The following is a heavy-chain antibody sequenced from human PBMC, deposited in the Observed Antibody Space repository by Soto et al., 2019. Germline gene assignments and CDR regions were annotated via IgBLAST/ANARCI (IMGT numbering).Heavy chain of an antibody. CDR3: AKYYYGSVAPGFFDY. CDR2: IYYTGSN. V-gene: IGHV4-61*08. J-gene: IGHJ4*02. D-gene: IGHD3-10*01. CDR1: GGSISSGGCS. Sequence: SETLSLTCAVSGGSISSGGCSWSWIRQPPGKGLEWIGFIYYTGSNTYNPSLKSRVTISLDTSKKQFSLKLSSVTAADTAVYYCAKYYYGSVAPGFFDYWGQGTLVTVSS.